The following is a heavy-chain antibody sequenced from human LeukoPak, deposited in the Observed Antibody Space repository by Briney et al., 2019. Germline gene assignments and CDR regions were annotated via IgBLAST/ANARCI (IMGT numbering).Heavy chain of an antibody. D-gene: IGHD3-22*01. J-gene: IGHJ3*02. Sequence: GESLKISFKASGYSFTNYWIGWVRQSPGKGLDWGGIIYPCDSVTRYSTSFQGQVTISADKSITTAYLQWSSLKASDTAMYYCASQRQGAYYDSTGYPNDAFDIWGQGTLVTVSS. V-gene: IGHV5-51*01. CDR1: GYSFTNYW. CDR3: ASQRQGAYYDSTGYPNDAFDI. CDR2: IYPCDSVT.